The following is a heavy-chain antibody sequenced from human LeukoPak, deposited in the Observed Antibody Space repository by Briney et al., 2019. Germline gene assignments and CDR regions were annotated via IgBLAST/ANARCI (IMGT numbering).Heavy chain of an antibody. V-gene: IGHV5-51*01. J-gene: IGHJ4*02. D-gene: IGHD3-10*01. CDR3: ARGLGFGEITTDY. CDR2: IYPGDSDT. Sequence: GESLKISCKGFGYSFTNYWIGWVRQMPGKGLEWMGLIYPGDSDTRVSPSFQGQVTISADKSISTAYLHWNSLKASDTAMYHCARGLGFGEITTDYWGQGTLVTVSS. CDR1: GYSFTNYW.